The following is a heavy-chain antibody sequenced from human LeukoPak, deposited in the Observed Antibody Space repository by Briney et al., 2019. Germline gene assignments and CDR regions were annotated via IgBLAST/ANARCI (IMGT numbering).Heavy chain of an antibody. CDR2: ISYDGSNK. Sequence: GGSLRLSCAASGFTFSSYGMHWVRQAPGKGLEWVAVISYDGSNKYYAGSAKGRFTISRDNSKNTLYLQMNSLRAEDTAVYYCAKDDSRGMATIQSYFDYWGQGTLVTVSS. CDR3: AKDDSRGMATIQSYFDY. J-gene: IGHJ4*02. CDR1: GFTFSSYG. V-gene: IGHV3-30*18. D-gene: IGHD5-24*01.